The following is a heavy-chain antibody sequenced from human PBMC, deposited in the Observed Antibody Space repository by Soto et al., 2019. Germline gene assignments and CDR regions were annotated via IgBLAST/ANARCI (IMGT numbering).Heavy chain of an antibody. D-gene: IGHD6-13*01. J-gene: IGHJ4*02. Sequence: QVQLVQSGAEVKKPGASVKVSCKASGYTFTSYVMHWVRQAPGQRLEWMGWINAGNGNTKYSQKFQGRVTITRDTSASTAYMELSSLRSEDTAVYYXXXXIRYSSSWYGAMGYWGQGTLVTVSS. CDR1: GYTFTSYV. CDR2: INAGNGNT. V-gene: IGHV1-3*01. CDR3: XXXIRYSSSWYGAMGY.